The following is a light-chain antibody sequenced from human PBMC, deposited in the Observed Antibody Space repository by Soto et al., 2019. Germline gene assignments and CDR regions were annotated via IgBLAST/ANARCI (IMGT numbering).Light chain of an antibody. Sequence: QSALTQPASVSGSPGQSITISCSGTSSDIGNCNTASWYQHHPGKAPKLIIYEDSKRPSGVSDRFSGSKSGNTASLTISGLQAEDETDYYCCSYAGSGTFVFGTGTKVTVL. CDR1: SSDIGNCNT. J-gene: IGLJ1*01. CDR3: CSYAGSGTFV. V-gene: IGLV2-23*01. CDR2: EDS.